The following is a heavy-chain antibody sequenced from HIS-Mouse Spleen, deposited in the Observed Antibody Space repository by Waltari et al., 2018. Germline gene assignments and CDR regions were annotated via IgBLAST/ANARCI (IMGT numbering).Heavy chain of an antibody. CDR2: IKHSGST. Sequence: QVQLQQWGAGLLKPSETLSLTCAVYGGSFSGYYWSWIRQPPGKGLEWIGEIKHSGSTNYNPSLKSRVTISVDTSKHQFSLKLSSVTAADTAVYYCARVRTGDPSYWYFDLWGRGTLVTVSS. CDR1: GGSFSGYY. V-gene: IGHV4-34*01. D-gene: IGHD7-27*01. CDR3: ARVRTGDPSYWYFDL. J-gene: IGHJ2*01.